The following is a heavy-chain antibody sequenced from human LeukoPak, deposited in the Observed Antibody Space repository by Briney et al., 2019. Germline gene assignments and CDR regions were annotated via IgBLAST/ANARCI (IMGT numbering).Heavy chain of an antibody. CDR1: GFTFSSYG. CDR2: ISGSGGST. V-gene: IGHV3-23*01. Sequence: GGSLRLSCAASGFTFSSYGMSWVRQAPGKGLEWVSAISGSGGSTYYADSVKGRFTISRDNSKNTLYLQMNSLRGEDTALYYCARDGFRDSGSRGKFYFDYWGQGTLVTVSS. D-gene: IGHD3-10*01. J-gene: IGHJ4*02. CDR3: ARDGFRDSGSRGKFYFDY.